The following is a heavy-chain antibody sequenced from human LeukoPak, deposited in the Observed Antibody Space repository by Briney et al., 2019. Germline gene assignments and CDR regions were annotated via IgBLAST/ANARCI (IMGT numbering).Heavy chain of an antibody. V-gene: IGHV3-7*01. CDR1: RSIFSSSW. CDR3: ATSFGGVIVLDY. CDR2: IKEDGSER. D-gene: IGHD3-16*02. Sequence: PGGSLRLSCVASRSIFSSSWMSWVRQAPGKGLEGVADIKEDGSERYYVDSAKGRFTISRDNSKNTLYLQMNSLRAEDTAVYYCATSFGGVIVLDYWGQGTLVTVSS. J-gene: IGHJ4*02.